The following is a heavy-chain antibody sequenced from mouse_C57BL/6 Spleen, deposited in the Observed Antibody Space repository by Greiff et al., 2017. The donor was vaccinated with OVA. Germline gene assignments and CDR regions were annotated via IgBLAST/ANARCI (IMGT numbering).Heavy chain of an antibody. CDR2: INPGSGGT. J-gene: IGHJ2*01. Sequence: QVQLKQSGAELVRPGTSVKLSCKASGYAFTNYLIEWVKQRPGQGLEWIGVINPGSGGTNYNEKFKGKATLTADKSSSTAYMQLSSLTSEDSAVYFCARGGYDGYLDYWGQGTTLTVSS. D-gene: IGHD2-3*01. CDR1: GYAFTNYL. V-gene: IGHV1-54*01. CDR3: ARGGYDGYLDY.